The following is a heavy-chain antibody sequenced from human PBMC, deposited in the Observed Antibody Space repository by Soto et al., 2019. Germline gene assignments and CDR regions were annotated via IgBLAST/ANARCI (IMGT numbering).Heavy chain of an antibody. CDR2: ISGSGGST. J-gene: IGHJ4*02. Sequence: GGSLRLSCAASGFTFSSYAISWVRQAPGKGLEWVSAISGSGGSTYYADSVKGRFTISRDNSKNTLYLQMNSLRAEDTAVYYCAKLRLKRITIFGVVTGPFYYSGQGTLVTVYS. CDR1: GFTFSSYA. D-gene: IGHD3-3*01. V-gene: IGHV3-23*01. CDR3: AKLRLKRITIFGVVTGPFYY.